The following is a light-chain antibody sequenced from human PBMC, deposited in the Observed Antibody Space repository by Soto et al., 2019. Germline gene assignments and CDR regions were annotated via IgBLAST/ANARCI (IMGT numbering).Light chain of an antibody. CDR3: QQSYSTPRFT. CDR2: AAS. Sequence: DLQMTQSPPSLSASVGDRVTITCRASQSISSYLNWYQQKPGKAPKLLIYAASSLQSGVPSRFSGSGSGTDFTLTISSLQPEDFATYYCQQSYSTPRFTFGPGTKVDIK. J-gene: IGKJ3*01. V-gene: IGKV1-39*01. CDR1: QSISSY.